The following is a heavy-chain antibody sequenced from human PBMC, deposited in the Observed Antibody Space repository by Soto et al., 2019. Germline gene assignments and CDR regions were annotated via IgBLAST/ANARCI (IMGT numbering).Heavy chain of an antibody. J-gene: IGHJ4*02. CDR2: IRNKANSDTT. Sequence: EVQLVEAGGGLVQPGGSLRLSCAASGFTFSDHYMDWVLQSPGRGLEWVGRIRNKANSDTTQYAASVKCRFTISRDDSENSLYLQMNSLKTEDTAVYYCARVKVRIVTSIFDYWGQGTLVTVSS. CDR3: ARVKVRIVTSIFDY. D-gene: IGHD2-21*02. CDR1: GFTFSDHY. V-gene: IGHV3-72*01.